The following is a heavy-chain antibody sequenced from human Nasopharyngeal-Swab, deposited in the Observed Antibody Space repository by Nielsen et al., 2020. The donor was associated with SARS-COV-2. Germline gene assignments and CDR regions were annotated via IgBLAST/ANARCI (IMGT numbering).Heavy chain of an antibody. J-gene: IGHJ4*02. CDR2: TRYDGGDK. CDR3: AKDRSPNSWSGYHFDY. D-gene: IGHD3-3*01. CDR1: GFTFSSYG. V-gene: IGHV3-30*02. Sequence: GESLKISCAASGFTFSSYGMHWVRQSPGKGLEWVTFTRYDGGDKSYADSVKGRFTISRDNSKNTLYLQMNSLRAEDTAVYYCAKDRSPNSWSGYHFDYWGQGTLVTVSS.